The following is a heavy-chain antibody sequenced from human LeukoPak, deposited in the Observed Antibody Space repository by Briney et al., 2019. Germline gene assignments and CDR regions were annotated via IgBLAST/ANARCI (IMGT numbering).Heavy chain of an antibody. V-gene: IGHV1-2*02. CDR3: ARVLRLRGYNYFSLGY. D-gene: IGHD5-18*01. CDR2: INPNSGGT. J-gene: IGHJ4*02. CDR1: GYTFTGYY. Sequence: GASVKVSCKASGYTFTGYYMHWVRQAPGQGLEWMGWINPNSGGTNYAQKFQGRVTMTRDTSISTAYMELSRLRSDDTAVYYCARVLRLRGYNYFSLGYWGQGTLVTVSS.